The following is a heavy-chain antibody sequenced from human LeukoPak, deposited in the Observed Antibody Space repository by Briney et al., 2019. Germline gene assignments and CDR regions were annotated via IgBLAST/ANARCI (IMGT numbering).Heavy chain of an antibody. Sequence: PSETLSLTCAVYGGSFNGYYWSWIRQPPGKGLEWIGEINHSGSTNYHPSLKSRVTISVDTSKTQFSLKLSSVTAADTAVYYCARYYLCFDYWGQGTLVTVSS. V-gene: IGHV4-34*01. CDR3: ARYYLCFDY. CDR2: INHSGST. J-gene: IGHJ4*02. D-gene: IGHD3-10*01. CDR1: GGSFNGYY.